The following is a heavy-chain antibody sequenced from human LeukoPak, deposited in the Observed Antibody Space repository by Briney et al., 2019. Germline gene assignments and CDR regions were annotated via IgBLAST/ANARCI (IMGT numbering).Heavy chain of an antibody. CDR2: ISGSGGYT. Sequence: PGGSLRLSCAASVFTFSSYAMIWVRQAPGKGLEWLSAISGSGGYTYYADSVKGRFTISSDISKNTLYLHLNSLRVEDTAVYYCAKDRWRSSWFSKGFDHWGQGTLLTVSS. CDR3: AKDRWRSSWFSKGFDH. J-gene: IGHJ5*02. CDR1: VFTFSSYA. V-gene: IGHV3-23*01. D-gene: IGHD6-13*01.